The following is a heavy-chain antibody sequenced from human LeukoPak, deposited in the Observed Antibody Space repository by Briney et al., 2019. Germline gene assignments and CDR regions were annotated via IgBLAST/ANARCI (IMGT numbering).Heavy chain of an antibody. CDR1: GFTVSSNY. CDR2: IYSGGST. J-gene: IGHJ4*02. D-gene: IGHD3-22*01. V-gene: IGHV3-53*01. Sequence: GGSLRLSCAASGFTVSSNYMSWVRQAPGKGLEWVSVIYSGGSTYYADSVKGRFTISRDNSKNTLYLQMNSLRAEDTAMYYCARAPYYYDSSGYYRAYYFDYWGQGTLVTVSS. CDR3: ARAPYYYDSSGYYRAYYFDY.